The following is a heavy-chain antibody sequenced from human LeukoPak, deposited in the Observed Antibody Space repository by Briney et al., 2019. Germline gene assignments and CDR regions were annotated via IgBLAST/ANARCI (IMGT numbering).Heavy chain of an antibody. D-gene: IGHD6-13*01. CDR2: INPNSGGT. J-gene: IGHJ4*02. CDR3: ARDPTAAGPKASA. Sequence: ASVKVSCKASGYTFIDYYIHWVRQAPGQGLEWMGWINPNSGGTNYAQKFQGRVTMTRGTSISTAYMELTRLRFDDTAVYYCARDPTAAGPKASAWGQGTLVTVSS. CDR1: GYTFIDYY. V-gene: IGHV1-2*02.